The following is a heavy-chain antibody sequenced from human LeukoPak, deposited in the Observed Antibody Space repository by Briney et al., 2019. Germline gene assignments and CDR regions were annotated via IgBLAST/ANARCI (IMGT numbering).Heavy chain of an antibody. CDR1: GGSSSSYC. CDR2: IFFSGST. CDR3: ARLSGSQTTPY. Sequence: SETLSLTCTVSGGSSSSYCWSWIRQPPGKGLEWIGDIFFSGSTNYNPSLKGRVTMSVDTSKNQFSLKLSSVTAADTAVYYCARLSGSQTTPYWGQGTLVTVSS. D-gene: IGHD1-26*01. V-gene: IGHV4-59*08. J-gene: IGHJ4*02.